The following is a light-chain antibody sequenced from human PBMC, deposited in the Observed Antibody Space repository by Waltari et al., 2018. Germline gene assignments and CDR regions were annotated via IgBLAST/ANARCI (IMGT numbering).Light chain of an antibody. V-gene: IGKV1-33*01. CDR2: AAS. CDR3: QQYEGLPCT. J-gene: IGKJ2*02. Sequence: DIQMTQSPSSLSASVGDRVTITCQASQHIYNYLNWYQQKPGKAPKLLIYAASNLQTGVPSRFSGGGSGTDFTFVISNLQPEDIATYYCQQYEGLPCTFGQGTKLEMK. CDR1: QHIYNY.